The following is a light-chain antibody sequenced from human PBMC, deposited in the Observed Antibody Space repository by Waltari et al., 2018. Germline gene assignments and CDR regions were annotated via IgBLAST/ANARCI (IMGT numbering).Light chain of an antibody. Sequence: NFMLTQPHSVSESPGKTVIISCTRSSGSIASDYVQWYQQPPGSAPPTVNYEGSHGPPGVPDRVSGSIDSSSNCASLTISGLRTEDEANYYCQSYDSNLREVFGGGTKLTVL. V-gene: IGLV6-57*04. CDR2: EGS. CDR3: QSYDSNLREV. CDR1: SGSIASDY. J-gene: IGLJ3*02.